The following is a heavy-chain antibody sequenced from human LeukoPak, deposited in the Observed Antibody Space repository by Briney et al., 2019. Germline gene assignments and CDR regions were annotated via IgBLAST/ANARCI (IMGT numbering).Heavy chain of an antibody. D-gene: IGHD2-15*01. V-gene: IGHV4-39*01. Sequence: NPSETLSLTCTVSGGSISSSSYYWGWIRQPPGKGLEWIGSIYYSGSTYYNPSLKSRVTISVDTSKNQFSLKLSSVTAADTAVYYCARRQGYCSGGSCRDPRNWYFDLWGRGTLVTVSS. J-gene: IGHJ2*01. CDR1: GGSISSSSYY. CDR2: IYYSGST. CDR3: ARRQGYCSGGSCRDPRNWYFDL.